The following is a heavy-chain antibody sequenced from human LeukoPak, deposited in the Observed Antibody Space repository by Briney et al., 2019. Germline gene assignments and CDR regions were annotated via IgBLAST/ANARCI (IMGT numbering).Heavy chain of an antibody. Sequence: GGSLRLSCAASGFTFSSYGMSWVRQAPGKGLEWVSAISGSGGSTYYADSVKGRFTISRDNSKNTLYLQMNSLRAEDTAVYYCAKGKLRYYYFDYWGQGTLVTVSS. CDR1: GFTFSSYG. CDR2: ISGSGGST. J-gene: IGHJ4*02. V-gene: IGHV3-23*01. D-gene: IGHD5-12*01. CDR3: AKGKLRYYYFDY.